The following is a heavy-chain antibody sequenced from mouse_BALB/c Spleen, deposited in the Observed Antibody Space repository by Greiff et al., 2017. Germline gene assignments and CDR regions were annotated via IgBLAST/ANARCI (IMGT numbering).Heavy chain of an antibody. CDR1: GYTFTRYT. CDR2: INPSSGYT. J-gene: IGHJ2*01. V-gene: IGHV1-4*01. CDR3: ARRILGITTIFDY. D-gene: IGHD2-4*01. Sequence: QVQLQQSGAELARPGASVKMSCKASGYTFTRYTMHWVKQRPGQGLEWIGYINPSSGYTNYNQKFKDKATLTADKSSSTAYMQLSSLTSEDSAVYYCARRILGITTIFDYWGQGTTLTVSS.